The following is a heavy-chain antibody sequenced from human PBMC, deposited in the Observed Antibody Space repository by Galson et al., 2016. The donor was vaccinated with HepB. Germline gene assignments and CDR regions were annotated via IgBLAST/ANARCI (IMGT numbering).Heavy chain of an antibody. CDR1: GASINSPNW. D-gene: IGHD2-2*01. Sequence: SETLSLTCAVSGASINSPNWWTWVRQSPVKGLEWIGEISPSGSLNYNPSLNSLVSMSLDKSRNYFSVKLTSVTAADTAVYYCTSVKWGCSGNSCVFDPWGQGTLVTVSS. J-gene: IGHJ5*02. CDR2: ISPSGSL. V-gene: IGHV4-4*02. CDR3: TSVKWGCSGNSCVFDP.